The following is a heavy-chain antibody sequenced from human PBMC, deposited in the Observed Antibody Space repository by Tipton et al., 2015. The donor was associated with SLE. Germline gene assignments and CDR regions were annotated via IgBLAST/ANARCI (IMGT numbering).Heavy chain of an antibody. D-gene: IGHD6-19*01. CDR3: ARPAVALDWYFDL. Sequence: SLRLSCAASGFTFRSYAMSWVRQAPGKGLEWVSGINWNGGSTGYADSVKGRFTISRDNAKNSLYLQMNSLRAEDTALHYCARPAVALDWYFDLWGRGTLVTVSS. V-gene: IGHV3-20*04. CDR1: GFTFRSYA. J-gene: IGHJ2*01. CDR2: INWNGGST.